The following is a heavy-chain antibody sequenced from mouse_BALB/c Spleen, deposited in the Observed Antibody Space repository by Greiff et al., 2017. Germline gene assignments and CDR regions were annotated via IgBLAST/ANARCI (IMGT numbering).Heavy chain of an antibody. CDR3: ARVGGYFYAMDY. V-gene: IGHV2-9*02. D-gene: IGHD2-3*01. CDR1: GFSLTSYG. Sequence: VKLVESGPGLVAPSQSLSITCTVSGFSLTSYGVHWVRQPPGKGLEWLGVIWAGGSTNYNSALMSRLSISKDNSKSQVFLKMNSLQTDDTAMYYCARVGGYFYAMDYWGQGTSVTVSS. J-gene: IGHJ4*01. CDR2: IWAGGST.